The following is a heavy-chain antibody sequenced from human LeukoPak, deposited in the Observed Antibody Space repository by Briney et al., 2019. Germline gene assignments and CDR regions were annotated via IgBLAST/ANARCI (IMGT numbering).Heavy chain of an antibody. D-gene: IGHD6-13*01. J-gene: IGHJ6*03. Sequence: SETLSLTCTVSGDSISTYYWSWIRQPPGKGVEWIGYMYYSERTNYNPSLKSRVTMSIDTSKNQFSLRLSSVTAADTAVYFCARLVGTYHSYHYLDVWGKGTTVTVSS. CDR3: ARLVGTYHSYHYLDV. CDR1: GDSISTYY. CDR2: MYYSERT. V-gene: IGHV4-59*01.